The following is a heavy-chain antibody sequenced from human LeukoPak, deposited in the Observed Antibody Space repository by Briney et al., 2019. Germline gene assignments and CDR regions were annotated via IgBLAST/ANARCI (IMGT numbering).Heavy chain of an antibody. CDR2: VSGSGGAT. Sequence: PGGSLRLSCAASGFTFSNYPMTWVRQAPGKGLEWVSAVSGSGGATVYADSVKGRFTISRDNSKNTLYLQMNSLRTEDTALYYCAKEERGDQWPSDYWGQGTLVTVSS. CDR1: GFTFSNYP. J-gene: IGHJ4*02. CDR3: AKEERGDQWPSDY. D-gene: IGHD6-19*01. V-gene: IGHV3-23*01.